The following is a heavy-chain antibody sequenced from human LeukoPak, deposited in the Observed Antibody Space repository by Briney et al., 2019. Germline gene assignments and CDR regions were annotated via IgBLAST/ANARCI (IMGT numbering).Heavy chain of an antibody. D-gene: IGHD1-26*01. J-gene: IGHJ4*02. V-gene: IGHV4-38-2*01. CDR3: ARLPVGGFDY. CDR2: IYHSGST. CDR1: GYSISSGYY. Sequence: SETLSLTCDVSGYSISSGYYWGWIRQPPGKGLEWIGNIYHSGSTYYSPSLKSRVTISVDTSKNQFSLTLTSVTAADTAVYYCARLPVGGFDYWGQGTLVTVSS.